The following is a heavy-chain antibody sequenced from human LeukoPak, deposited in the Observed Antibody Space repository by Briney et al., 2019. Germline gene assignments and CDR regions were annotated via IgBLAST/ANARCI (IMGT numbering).Heavy chain of an antibody. V-gene: IGHV3-7*04. CDR1: GFTFSNHW. J-gene: IGHJ4*02. CDR2: IRQDGAEK. D-gene: IGHD1-26*01. CDR3: ARVRVGATYYFDY. Sequence: GGSLRLSCAASGFTFSNHWMSWVRQAPGKGLEWVANIRQDGAEKYYVDSVKGRFTISRDNAKNSVYLEMNSLRVEDTAVYYCARVRVGATYYFDYWGQGTLVTVSS.